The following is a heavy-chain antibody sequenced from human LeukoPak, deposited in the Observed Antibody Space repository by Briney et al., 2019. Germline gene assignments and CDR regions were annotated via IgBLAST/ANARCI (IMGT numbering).Heavy chain of an antibody. CDR1: GVSFSGYY. CDR3: ARDITSLNWFDP. D-gene: IGHD3-16*01. J-gene: IGHJ5*02. Sequence: SETLSLTCSNGVSFSGYYWSWIRQSPGKGLEWIGYIYYSGSTNYNPSLKSRVTISVDTSKNQFSLKLSSVTAADTAVYYCARDITSLNWFDPWGQGTLVTVSS. CDR2: IYYSGST. V-gene: IGHV4-59*01.